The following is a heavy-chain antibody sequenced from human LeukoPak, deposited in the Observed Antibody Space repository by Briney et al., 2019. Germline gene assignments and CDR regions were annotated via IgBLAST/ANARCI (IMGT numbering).Heavy chain of an antibody. D-gene: IGHD4-11*01. CDR2: FDPKDGVT. CDR1: GLTLTELS. CDR3: ATGVYCVTTACPGDGNYYYFIDV. V-gene: IGHV1-24*01. Sequence: GASGKVSCKVSGLTLTELSMHWVRQAPGQGIEWGGGFDPKDGVTVYGERCLDRGILTADRSSTTAPMDLSSRGAGDTALYFCATGVYCVTTACPGDGNYYYFIDVWGEGTTVTV. J-gene: IGHJ6*03.